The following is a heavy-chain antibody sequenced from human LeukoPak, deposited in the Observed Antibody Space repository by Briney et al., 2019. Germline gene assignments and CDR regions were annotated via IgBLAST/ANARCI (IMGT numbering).Heavy chain of an antibody. V-gene: IGHV1-69*05. D-gene: IGHD1-26*01. J-gene: IGHJ6*03. CDR2: IIPIFGTA. CDR3: ARVGEVGATTRGFGGYYYYMDV. CDR1: GGTFSSYA. Sequence: AASVKVSCKASGGTFSSYAISWVRQAPGQGLEWMGGIIPIFGTANYAQKFQGRVTITTDESTSTAYMELSSLRSEDTAVYYCARVGEVGATTRGFGGYYYYMDVWGKGTTVTVSS.